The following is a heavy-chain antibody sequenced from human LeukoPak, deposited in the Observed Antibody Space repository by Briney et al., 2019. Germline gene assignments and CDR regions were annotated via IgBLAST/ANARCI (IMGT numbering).Heavy chain of an antibody. V-gene: IGHV3-7*01. J-gene: IGHJ3*01. CDR2: IKPEGSET. CDR3: ARNLVHLWNVFDF. D-gene: IGHD5-18*01. CDR1: RFTFSNHY. Sequence: GGSLRLSCVASRFTFSNHYMSWVRQAPRKGLEWVATIKPEGSETFYVDSVKGRFTVSRDNAKNSLYLQMSSLRAEDTAVYHCARNLVHLWNVFDFWGLGTMVTVSS.